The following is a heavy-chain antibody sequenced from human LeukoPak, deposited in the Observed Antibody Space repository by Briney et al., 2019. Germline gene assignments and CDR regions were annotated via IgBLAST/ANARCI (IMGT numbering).Heavy chain of an antibody. CDR1: GYTFTSYY. D-gene: IGHD3-16*01. J-gene: IGHJ4*02. CDR3: ARDPSHDYVSNPFDY. V-gene: IGHV1-46*01. CDR2: INPSGGST. Sequence: ASVKVSCKASGYTFTSYYMHWVRQAPGQGLEWMGIINPSGGSTSYAQKFQGRVTMTRDTSTSTVYMELSSLRSEDTAVYYCARDPSHDYVSNPFDYWGQGTLATVSS.